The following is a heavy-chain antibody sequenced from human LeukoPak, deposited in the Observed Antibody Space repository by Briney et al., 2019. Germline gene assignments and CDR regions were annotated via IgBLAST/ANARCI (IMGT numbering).Heavy chain of an antibody. Sequence: GGSLRLSCVASGFTFSRYAMYWVRQAPGKGLEWVAVISFDGSNKYYAHSVKGRFTISRDNSKNTLYLQMNSLRAEDTAVYYCARAQRVTMTEVVISAFDIWGQGTMVTVSS. CDR1: GFTFSRYA. CDR2: ISFDGSNK. D-gene: IGHD3-22*01. J-gene: IGHJ3*02. V-gene: IGHV3-30-3*01. CDR3: ARAQRVTMTEVVISAFDI.